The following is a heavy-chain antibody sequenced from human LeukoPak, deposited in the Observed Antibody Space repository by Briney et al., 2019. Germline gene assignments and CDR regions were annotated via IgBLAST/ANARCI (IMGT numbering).Heavy chain of an antibody. D-gene: IGHD6-19*01. V-gene: IGHV3-30*04. CDR3: ARDTYTSGWYAGWNY. J-gene: IGHJ4*02. CDR1: GFTFNNYA. CDR2: ASYDGHNN. Sequence: GGSLRLSCAVSGFTFNNYAMHWVRQAPGKGLEWVAVASYDGHNNYYADSVKGRFTTSRDNSKNTLYLQMNSLRAEDTAVYYCARDTYTSGWYAGWNYWGQGTLVTVSS.